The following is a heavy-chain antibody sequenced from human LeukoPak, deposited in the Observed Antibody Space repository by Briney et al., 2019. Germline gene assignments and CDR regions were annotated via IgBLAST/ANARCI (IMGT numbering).Heavy chain of an antibody. CDR1: GGTFSSYA. CDR3: ARGGIAAPQRGDY. Sequence: SVKVSCKASGGTFSSYAISWVRQAPGQGLEWMGVIIPIFGTANYAQKFQGRVTITADESTSTAYMELSSLRSEDTAVYYCARGGIAAPQRGDYWGQGTLVTVSS. CDR2: IIPIFGTA. J-gene: IGHJ4*02. D-gene: IGHD6-13*01. V-gene: IGHV1-69*13.